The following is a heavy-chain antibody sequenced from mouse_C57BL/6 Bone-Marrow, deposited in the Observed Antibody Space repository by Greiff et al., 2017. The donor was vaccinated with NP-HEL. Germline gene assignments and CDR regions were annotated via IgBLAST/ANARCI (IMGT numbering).Heavy chain of an antibody. V-gene: IGHV1-64*01. D-gene: IGHD1-1*01. J-gene: IGHJ1*03. CDR1: GYTFTSYR. CDR3: ARSRGYYYGSSPYWYFDV. CDR2: IHPNSGST. Sequence: QVQLQQPGAELVKPGASVKLSCKASGYTFTSYRMHWVKQRPGQGLEWIGMIHPNSGSTNYNEKFKSKATLTVDKSSSTAYMQLSSLTSEDSAVYYCARSRGYYYGSSPYWYFDVWGTGTTVTVSS.